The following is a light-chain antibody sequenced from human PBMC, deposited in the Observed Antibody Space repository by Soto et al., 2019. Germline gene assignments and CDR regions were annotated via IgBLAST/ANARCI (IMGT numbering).Light chain of an antibody. J-gene: IGLJ2*01. CDR2: GNT. Sequence: QSVLTQPPSVSGAPGQRVTISCTGSSSNIGAGYDVQWYQQLPGAAPRLLIFGNTNRPSGVPDRFSGSRSGTSASLAISGLQAEDEADYYCQSYDISLSVSVVFGGGTKRPS. CDR3: QSYDISLSVSVV. CDR1: SSNIGAGYD. V-gene: IGLV1-40*01.